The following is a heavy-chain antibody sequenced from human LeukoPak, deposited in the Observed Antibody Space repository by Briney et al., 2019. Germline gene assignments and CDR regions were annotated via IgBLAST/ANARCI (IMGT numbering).Heavy chain of an antibody. CDR2: ISHSGST. Sequence: PSETLSLTCAVYGRSFSGYWWNWIRQPPGKGLEWIGEISHSGSTNYNPSLKSRVTISVDTSKNQFSLKLSSVSAADSAVYYCARGYNRASYFDSWGQGTLVTVSS. CDR1: GRSFSGYW. CDR3: ARGYNRASYFDS. D-gene: IGHD1-14*01. J-gene: IGHJ4*02. V-gene: IGHV4-34*01.